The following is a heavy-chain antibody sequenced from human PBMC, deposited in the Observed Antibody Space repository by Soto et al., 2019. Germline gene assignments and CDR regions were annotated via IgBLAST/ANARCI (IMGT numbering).Heavy chain of an antibody. CDR3: VKPPVITASYYYYDMDV. CDR1: GFTFSSYA. D-gene: IGHD4-4*01. CDR2: ISYDGSNK. V-gene: IGHV3-30-3*01. Sequence: GGSLRLSCAASGFTFSSYAMHWVRQAPGKGLEWVAVISYDGSNKYYADSVKGRFTISRDNSKNTLYLQMNSLRAEDTAVYYCVKPPVITASYYYYDMDVWGQGTTVTVSS. J-gene: IGHJ6*02.